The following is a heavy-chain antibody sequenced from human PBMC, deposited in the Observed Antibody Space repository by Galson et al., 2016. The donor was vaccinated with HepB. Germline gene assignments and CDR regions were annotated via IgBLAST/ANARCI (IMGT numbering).Heavy chain of an antibody. D-gene: IGHD3-16*01. CDR1: GVSVSTSY. CDR2: MYNSGGP. J-gene: IGHJ4*02. Sequence: SLRLSCAGSGVSVSTSYISWVRQAPGKGLEWVSVMYNSGGPTYAESVRGRFTVSRDNSKNTLYLQMNGLRAEDTAVYYCARVFGGHCKDASCRYFDTWGQGTLVTVSS. V-gene: IGHV3-53*01. CDR3: ARVFGGHCKDASCRYFDT.